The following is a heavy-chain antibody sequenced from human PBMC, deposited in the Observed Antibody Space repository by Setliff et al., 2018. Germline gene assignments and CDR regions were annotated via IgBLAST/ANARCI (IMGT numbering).Heavy chain of an antibody. J-gene: IGHJ4*02. Sequence: GGSLRLSCAASGFTFSSYSMSWVRQAPGKGLEWVSGIGGRGISTYYADSVKGRFIISRDNSENTLYLQMSSLRAEDTAIYYCANNYYDTTMGYYFDYWGQGAQVTVSS. CDR2: IGGRGIST. CDR1: GFTFSSYS. CDR3: ANNYYDTTMGYYFDY. V-gene: IGHV3-23*01. D-gene: IGHD3-22*01.